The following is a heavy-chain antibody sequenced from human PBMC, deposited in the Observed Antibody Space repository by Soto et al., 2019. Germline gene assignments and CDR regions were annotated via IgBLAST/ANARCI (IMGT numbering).Heavy chain of an antibody. D-gene: IGHD6-19*01. Sequence: ASVKVSCKASGYTFTSYGISWVRQAPGQGLEWMGWISAYNGSTNYAQKLQGRVTMTTDTSTSTAYMELSSLRSEDTAVYYCARDFSGTSINSSGWYGYWGQGTLVTVSS. J-gene: IGHJ4*02. CDR2: ISAYNGST. V-gene: IGHV1-18*01. CDR3: ARDFSGTSINSSGWYGY. CDR1: GYTFTSYG.